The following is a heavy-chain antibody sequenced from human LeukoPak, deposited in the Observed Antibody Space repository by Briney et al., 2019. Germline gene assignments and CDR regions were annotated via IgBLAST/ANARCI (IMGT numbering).Heavy chain of an antibody. V-gene: IGHV4-59*08. D-gene: IGHD6-25*01. CDR2: IYYSGST. J-gene: IGHJ4*02. Sequence: SETLSLTCTVSGGSISSYYWSWIRQPPGKGLEWIGYIYYSGSTNYNPSLKSRVTISVDTSKNQFSLKLSSVTAADTAVYYCARHVTSGPWGRVFDYWGQGTLVTVSS. CDR1: GGSISSYY. CDR3: ARHVTSGPWGRVFDY.